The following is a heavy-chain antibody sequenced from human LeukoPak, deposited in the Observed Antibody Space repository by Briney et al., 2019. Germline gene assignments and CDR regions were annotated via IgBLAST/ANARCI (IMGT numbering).Heavy chain of an antibody. CDR1: GITFSSYA. CDR2: ISYDGSNK. Sequence: GRSLRLSCAASGITFSSYAMHWVRQAPGKGLEWVAVISYDGSNKYYADSVKGRFTISRDNSKNTLYLQMNSLRAEDTAVYYCAREGGNSGFDYWGQGTLVTVSS. J-gene: IGHJ4*02. D-gene: IGHD4-23*01. CDR3: AREGGNSGFDY. V-gene: IGHV3-30*04.